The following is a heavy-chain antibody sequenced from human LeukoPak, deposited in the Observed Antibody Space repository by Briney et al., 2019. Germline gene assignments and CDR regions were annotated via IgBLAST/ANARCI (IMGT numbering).Heavy chain of an antibody. Sequence: GGSLRLSCAASGFTFSSYTMNWVRQAPGKGLEWVSSISSGSSYIYYADSVKGRFTISRDNAKNSLYLQMNSLRDEDTAVYYCARETPEYDWGQGTLVTVSS. V-gene: IGHV3-21*01. J-gene: IGHJ4*02. CDR2: ISSGSSYI. CDR3: ARETPEYD. CDR1: GFTFSSYT. D-gene: IGHD1-14*01.